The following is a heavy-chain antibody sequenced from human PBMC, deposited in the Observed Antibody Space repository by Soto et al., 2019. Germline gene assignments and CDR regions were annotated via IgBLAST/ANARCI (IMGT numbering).Heavy chain of an antibody. CDR1: GFTFSSYS. Sequence: GGSLRLSCAASGFTFSSYSMNWVRQAPGEGLEWVSAISGSGDSTYYADSVKGRFTISRDNSKNTLYLQMNSLRAEDTAVYYCARRSSGWYFDYWGQGTLVTVS. D-gene: IGHD6-19*01. CDR2: ISGSGDST. CDR3: ARRSSGWYFDY. V-gene: IGHV3-23*01. J-gene: IGHJ4*02.